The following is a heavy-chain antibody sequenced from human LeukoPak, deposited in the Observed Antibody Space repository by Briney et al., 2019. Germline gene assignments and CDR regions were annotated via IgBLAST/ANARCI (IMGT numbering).Heavy chain of an antibody. CDR1: GFTFDDYA. V-gene: IGHV3-9*01. CDR2: ISWNSGSI. J-gene: IGHJ4*02. CDR3: AKGKEQRGEYYFDY. Sequence: GGSLRLSCAASGFTFDDYAMHWVRQAPGKGLEWVSGISWNSGSIGYADSAKGRFTISRDNAKNSLYLQMNSLRAEDTALYYCAKGKEQRGEYYFDYWGQGTLVTVSS. D-gene: IGHD1/OR15-1a*01.